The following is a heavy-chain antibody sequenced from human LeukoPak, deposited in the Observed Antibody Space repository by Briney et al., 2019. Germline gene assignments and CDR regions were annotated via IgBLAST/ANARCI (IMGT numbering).Heavy chain of an antibody. Sequence: SETLSLTCTVSGGSIRSYYWSWIRQPPGKGLEWIAYIYYSGSTNYNPSLKSRVAISVDTSKNQFSLKLSSVTAADTAVYYCARVYYSNSYDYWYFDLWGRGTLVTVSS. CDR1: GGSIRSYY. J-gene: IGHJ2*01. CDR3: ARVYYSNSYDYWYFDL. D-gene: IGHD6-13*01. V-gene: IGHV4-59*01. CDR2: IYYSGST.